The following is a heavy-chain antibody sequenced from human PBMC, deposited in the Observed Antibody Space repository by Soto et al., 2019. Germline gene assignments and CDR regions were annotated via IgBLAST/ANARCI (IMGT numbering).Heavy chain of an antibody. D-gene: IGHD5-12*01. Sequence: EVQLLESGGGLVQPGGSLRLSCAASGFSFDDYAMTWVRQAAGKGLELVSAISGSGDNTYYADSVKGRFTISRDNSKNTLYLQLNSLRAEDTALDYGAKGYYSGYDLAYFDYWGQGTLVTVSS. CDR1: GFSFDDYA. CDR2: ISGSGDNT. V-gene: IGHV3-23*01. CDR3: AKGYYSGYDLAYFDY. J-gene: IGHJ4*02.